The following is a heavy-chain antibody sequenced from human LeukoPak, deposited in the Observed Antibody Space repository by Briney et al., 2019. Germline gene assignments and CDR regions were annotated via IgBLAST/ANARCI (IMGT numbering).Heavy chain of an antibody. CDR2: INHSGST. D-gene: IGHD5-18*01. J-gene: IGHJ4*02. V-gene: IGHV4-34*01. CDR1: GGSFSGYY. Sequence: SETLSLTRAVYGGSFSGYYWSWIRQPPGKGLEWIGEINHSGSTNYNPSLKSRVTISVDTSKNQFSLKLSFVTAADTAVYYCARKGKAMVLKWGQGTLVTVSS. CDR3: ARKGKAMVLK.